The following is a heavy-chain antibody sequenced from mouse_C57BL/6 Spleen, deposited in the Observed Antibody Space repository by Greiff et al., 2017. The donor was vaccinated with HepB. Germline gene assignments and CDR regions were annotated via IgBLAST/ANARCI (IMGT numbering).Heavy chain of an antibody. CDR3: ARYWDYYGSSPSYFDY. CDR1: GYTFTDYN. Sequence: VQLQQSGPELVKPGASVKMSCKASGYTFTDYNMHWVKQSHGKSLEWIGYINPNNGGTSYNQKFKGKATLTVNKSSSTAYMELRSLTSEDSAVYYCARYWDYYGSSPSYFDYWGQGTTLTVSS. CDR2: INPNNGGT. V-gene: IGHV1-22*01. D-gene: IGHD1-1*01. J-gene: IGHJ2*01.